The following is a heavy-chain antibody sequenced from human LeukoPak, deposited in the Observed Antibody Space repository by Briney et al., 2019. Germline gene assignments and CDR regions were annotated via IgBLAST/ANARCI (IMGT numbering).Heavy chain of an antibody. J-gene: IGHJ3*02. CDR3: ARDHQGAFDI. Sequence: GGSLRLSCAASGFTFSSYAMSWVRQVPGKGLEWVSAISGSGGSTYYADSVKGRFTISRDNAKNSLYLQMNSLRAEDTAVYYCARDHQGAFDIWGQGTMVTVSS. D-gene: IGHD2-2*01. CDR2: ISGSGGST. V-gene: IGHV3-23*01. CDR1: GFTFSSYA.